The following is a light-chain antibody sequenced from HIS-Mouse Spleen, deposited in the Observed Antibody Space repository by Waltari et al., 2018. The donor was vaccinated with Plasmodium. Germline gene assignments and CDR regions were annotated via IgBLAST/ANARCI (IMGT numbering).Light chain of an antibody. Sequence: EIVLTQSPATLSLSPGERATLSCRASQSVSSYFAWYQQKPGQAPRLLIYEASNRATGIPARFSGSGSGTEFTLTISSLEPEDVAVYYGQQRSNGAPTFGQGTRLEIK. V-gene: IGKV3-11*01. CDR2: EAS. CDR1: QSVSSY. CDR3: QQRSNGAPT. J-gene: IGKJ5*01.